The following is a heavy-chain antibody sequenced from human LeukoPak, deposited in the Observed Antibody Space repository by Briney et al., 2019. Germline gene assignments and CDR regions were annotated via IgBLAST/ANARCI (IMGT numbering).Heavy chain of an antibody. CDR3: ARRKRLVLDAFDI. CDR1: GYSFTSYW. J-gene: IGHJ3*02. Sequence: GASLQISCKGSGYSFTSYWIGWVRQMPGKGLEWMGIIYPGDSDTRYSPSFQGQVTISADKSISTAYLQWSSLKASDTAMYYCARRKRLVLDAFDIWGQGTMVTVSS. D-gene: IGHD3-9*01. CDR2: IYPGDSDT. V-gene: IGHV5-51*01.